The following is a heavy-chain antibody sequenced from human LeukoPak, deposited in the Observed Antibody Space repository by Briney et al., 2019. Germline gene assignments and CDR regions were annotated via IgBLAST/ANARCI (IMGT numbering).Heavy chain of an antibody. CDR3: ATTNYYDNSGYPGH. CDR1: GYTFASYD. J-gene: IGHJ4*02. V-gene: IGHV1-8*01. Sequence: GASVKVSCKASGYTFASYDINWVRQATGQGLEWMGWMNPNSGNTGYAQKFQGRVTMTRDTSISTAYMELSSLRSEDTAVYYCATTNYYDNSGYPGHWGQGTLVTVSS. D-gene: IGHD3-22*01. CDR2: MNPNSGNT.